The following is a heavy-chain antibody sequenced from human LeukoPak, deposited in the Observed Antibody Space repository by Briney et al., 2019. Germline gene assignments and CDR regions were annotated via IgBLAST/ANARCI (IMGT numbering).Heavy chain of an antibody. Sequence: GGSLRLSCVASGFDVSSNYMSWVRQAPGKGLDWVSLLYRDGTTYYADSVKGRFTISRDNSKNTLYLQMNSLRAEDTAVYYCAKGRTNYYYDSSGVRDAFDIWGQGTMVTVSS. V-gene: IGHV3-53*01. CDR3: AKGRTNYYYDSSGVRDAFDI. D-gene: IGHD3-22*01. J-gene: IGHJ3*02. CDR1: GFDVSSNY. CDR2: LYRDGTT.